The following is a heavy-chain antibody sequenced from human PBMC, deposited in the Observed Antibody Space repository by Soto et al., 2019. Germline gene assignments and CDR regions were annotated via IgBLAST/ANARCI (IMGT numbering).Heavy chain of an antibody. D-gene: IGHD3-22*01. CDR3: AGSDYYDTSGYYYRVDY. V-gene: IGHV4-31*03. Sequence: SETLSLTCTVSGGSISSGGYYWSWIRQHPGKGLEWIGYIYYSGSTYYNPSLKSRVTISEDTSKNQFSLKLSSLTAADTAVFYCAGSDYYDTSGYYYRVDYWGQGTLVTVSS. CDR2: IYYSGST. J-gene: IGHJ4*02. CDR1: GGSISSGGYY.